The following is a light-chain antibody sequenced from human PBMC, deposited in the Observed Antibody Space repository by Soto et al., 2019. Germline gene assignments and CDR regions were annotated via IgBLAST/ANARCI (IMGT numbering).Light chain of an antibody. J-gene: IGKJ4*01. V-gene: IGKV4-1*01. Sequence: DIVMTQSPDSLAVSLGERATINCKSSQSVLYSTNNKNYLAWYQQKRGQPPKLHIYWAATRESGVPDRFSGSGSGTDFTLTISSLQAEDVAVYYCQQYYITPLSCGGGTKVEI. CDR3: QQYYITPLS. CDR2: WAA. CDR1: QSVLYSTNNKNY.